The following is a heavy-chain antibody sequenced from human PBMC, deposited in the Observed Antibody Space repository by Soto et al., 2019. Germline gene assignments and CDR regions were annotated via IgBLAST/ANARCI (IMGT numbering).Heavy chain of an antibody. Sequence: PGGSLRLSCAASGFTFSSYAMSWVRQAPGKGLEWVSAISGSGGSTYYADSVKGRFTISRDNSKNTLYLQMNSLRAEDTAVYYCAKDGPGYGYDYYYGMDVWGQGTTVTVSS. CDR3: AKDGPGYGYDYYYGMDV. CDR2: ISGSGGST. V-gene: IGHV3-23*01. CDR1: GFTFSSYA. J-gene: IGHJ6*02. D-gene: IGHD6-13*01.